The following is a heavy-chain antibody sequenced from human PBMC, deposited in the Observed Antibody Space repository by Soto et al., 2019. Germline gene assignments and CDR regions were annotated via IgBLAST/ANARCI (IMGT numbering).Heavy chain of an antibody. Sequence: VGSLRLSCAASGFTFSSYGMHWVRQAPGKGLEWVAVISYDGSNKYYADSVKGRFTISRDNSKNTLYLQMNSLRAEDTAVYYCAKDSSGWPYYYYGMDVWGQGTTVTVSS. CDR2: ISYDGSNK. V-gene: IGHV3-30*18. CDR1: GFTFSSYG. D-gene: IGHD6-19*01. J-gene: IGHJ6*02. CDR3: AKDSSGWPYYYYGMDV.